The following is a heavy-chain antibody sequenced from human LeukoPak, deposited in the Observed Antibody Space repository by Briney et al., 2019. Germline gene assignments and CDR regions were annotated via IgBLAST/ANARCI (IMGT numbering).Heavy chain of an antibody. CDR3: ARVAAVAGSSYYYYMDV. V-gene: IGHV4-39*07. CDR1: GGSISSSSYY. Sequence: SETLSLTCTVSGGSISSSSYYWGWIRQPPGKGLEWIGSIYYSGSTYYNPSLKSRVTISVDTSKNQFSLKLSSVTAADTAVYYCARVAAVAGSSYYYYMDVWGKGTTVTVSS. J-gene: IGHJ6*03. D-gene: IGHD6-19*01. CDR2: IYYSGST.